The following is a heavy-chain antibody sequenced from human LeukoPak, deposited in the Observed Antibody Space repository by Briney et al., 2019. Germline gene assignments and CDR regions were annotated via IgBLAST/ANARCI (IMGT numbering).Heavy chain of an antibody. D-gene: IGHD5-12*01. CDR1: GFTFSNYW. V-gene: IGHV3-7*01. CDR3: VRDGGVSGYDLLDY. J-gene: IGHJ4*02. CDR2: INQDGSEE. Sequence: GGPLRLSCAASGFTFSNYWVTWVRQAPGKGLEWVAHINQDGSEEHYMDSAKARFTISRDSAKNSLSLQMNSLRAEDTAVYYRVRDGGVSGYDLLDYWGQGTLVTVSS.